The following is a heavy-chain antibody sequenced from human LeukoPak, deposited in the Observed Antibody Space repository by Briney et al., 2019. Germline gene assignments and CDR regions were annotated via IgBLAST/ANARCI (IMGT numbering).Heavy chain of an antibody. J-gene: IGHJ4*02. CDR1: GFSFSSYG. Sequence: GGSLRLSCAASGFSFSSYGMDWVRQAPGKGLEWVAFIRYDGSNKYYGDSVKGRFTISRDNSKNTLYLQMNSPRAEDTAVYYCAKDGYYYDSSGSFDYWGQGTLVTVSS. V-gene: IGHV3-30*02. CDR3: AKDGYYYDSSGSFDY. D-gene: IGHD3-22*01. CDR2: IRYDGSNK.